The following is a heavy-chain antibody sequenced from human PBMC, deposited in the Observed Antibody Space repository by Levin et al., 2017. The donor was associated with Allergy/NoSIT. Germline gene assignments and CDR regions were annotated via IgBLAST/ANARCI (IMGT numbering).Heavy chain of an antibody. CDR3: AKAINWNYNYYYGMDV. CDR2: ISVSGGST. D-gene: IGHD1-1*01. Sequence: GGSLRLSCAASGFIFSSYAMSWVRQAPGKGLEWVSTISVSGGSTYYADSVKGRFTISRDNSKNTLYLQMSSLRAEDTAVYYCAKAINWNYNYYYGMDVWGQGTTVTVSS. CDR1: GFIFSSYA. V-gene: IGHV3-23*01. J-gene: IGHJ6*02.